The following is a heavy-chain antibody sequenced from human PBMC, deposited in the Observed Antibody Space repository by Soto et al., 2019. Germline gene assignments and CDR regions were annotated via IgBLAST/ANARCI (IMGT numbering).Heavy chain of an antibody. J-gene: IGHJ4*02. CDR1: GGSISSSSYY. CDR3: ARHFVAVVIKGWGY. D-gene: IGHD3-22*01. V-gene: IGHV4-39*01. Sequence: SETLSLTCTVSGGSISSSSYYWAWIRQPPGKGLEWIGSVYYSGKTYYNASVKSRVIISVDTSKNQFSLKLSSVTAADTAVYYCARHFVAVVIKGWGYWGQGTLVTVSS. CDR2: VYYSGKT.